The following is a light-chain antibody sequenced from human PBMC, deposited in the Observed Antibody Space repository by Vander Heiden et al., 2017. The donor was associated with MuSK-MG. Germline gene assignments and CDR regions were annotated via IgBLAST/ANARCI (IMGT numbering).Light chain of an antibody. V-gene: IGKV1-6*02. CDR1: QGIGKD. J-gene: IGKJ1*01. CDR2: AAS. CDR3: QQDNNAPWT. Sequence: ALQMTPSPSSLSASVGDRVTITCRTSQGIGKDLSWYQQRPGKAPKVLIYAASTLKSGVPSRFSGSGSGTDFTLAISGLQPEDSGTYYCQQDNNAPWTFGQGTTVEVK.